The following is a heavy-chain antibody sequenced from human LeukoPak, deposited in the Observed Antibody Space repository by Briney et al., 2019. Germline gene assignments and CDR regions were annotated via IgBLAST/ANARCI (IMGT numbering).Heavy chain of an antibody. J-gene: IGHJ4*02. D-gene: IGHD6-13*01. CDR3: ARDHSSSSEDY. V-gene: IGHV4-39*07. Sequence: SETLSLTCTVSGGSISSSSYYWGWIRQPPGKGLEWIGSIYHSGSTYSNPSLKIRVTISVDTSKNQFSLKLRSVTAADTAVYYCARDHSSSSEDYWGQGTLVTVSS. CDR2: IYHSGST. CDR1: GGSISSSSYY.